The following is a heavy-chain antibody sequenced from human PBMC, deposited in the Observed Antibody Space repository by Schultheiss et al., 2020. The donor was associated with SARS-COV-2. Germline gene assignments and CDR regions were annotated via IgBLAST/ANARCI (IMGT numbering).Heavy chain of an antibody. CDR3: ARDSIAAAGTNMVDY. CDR1: GGSISSSSYY. Sequence: SETLSLSCTVSGGSISSSSYYWGWIRQPPGKGLEWIGSIYYSGSTNYNPSLKSRVTISVDTSKNQFSLKLSSVTAADTAVYYCARDSIAAAGTNMVDYWGQGTLVTVSS. J-gene: IGHJ4*02. CDR2: IYYSGST. D-gene: IGHD6-13*01. V-gene: IGHV4-39*07.